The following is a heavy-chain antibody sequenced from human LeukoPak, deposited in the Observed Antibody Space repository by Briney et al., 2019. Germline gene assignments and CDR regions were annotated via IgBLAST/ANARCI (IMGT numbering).Heavy chain of an antibody. CDR3: ARDDILTGYPSD. CDR2: IYHSGST. V-gene: IGHV4-30-2*01. D-gene: IGHD3-9*01. J-gene: IGHJ4*02. Sequence: SETLSPTCAVSGGSISSGGYSWSWIRQPPGKGLEWIGYIYHSGSTYYNPSLKSRVTISVDRSKNQFSLKLSSVTAADTAVYYCARDDILTGYPSDWGQGTLVTVSS. CDR1: GGSISSGGYS.